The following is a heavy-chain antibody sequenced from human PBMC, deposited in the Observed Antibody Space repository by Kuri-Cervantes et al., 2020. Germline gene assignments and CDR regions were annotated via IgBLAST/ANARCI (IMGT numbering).Heavy chain of an antibody. CDR2: ISGGGGSR. V-gene: IGHV3-23*01. D-gene: IGHD5-12*01. Sequence: LSLTCAASGFTFSSYAMSWVRQAPGKGLEWVSSISGGGGSRTYADSVKGRFTISRDNSKTTLYLQMNSLSAEDTAVYYCARDSGYVGFDYWGQGTLVTVSS. J-gene: IGHJ4*02. CDR3: ARDSGYVGFDY. CDR1: GFTFSSYA.